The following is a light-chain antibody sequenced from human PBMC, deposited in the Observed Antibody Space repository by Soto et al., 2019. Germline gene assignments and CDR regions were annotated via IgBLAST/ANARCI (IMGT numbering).Light chain of an antibody. V-gene: IGKV1-5*01. CDR2: DAS. CDR3: QQYNRYSWT. Sequence: DILMTQSPPTLSASVGDRDTITCMASQSISSSLAWYQQKPGKAPKLLIYDASSLESGVPSRFSGSGSGTEFTLTISSLQPDDFATYYCQQYNRYSWTFGQGTKVDI. J-gene: IGKJ1*01. CDR1: QSISSS.